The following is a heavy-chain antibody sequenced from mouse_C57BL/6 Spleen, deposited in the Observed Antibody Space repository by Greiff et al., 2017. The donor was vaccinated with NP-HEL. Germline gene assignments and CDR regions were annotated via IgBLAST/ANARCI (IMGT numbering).Heavy chain of an antibody. J-gene: IGHJ1*03. D-gene: IGHD1-1*01. CDR3: ARGDYGSSYWYFDV. CDR1: GYAFSSYW. CDR2: IYPGDGDT. Sequence: QVQLKESGAELVKPGASVKISCKASGYAFSSYWMNWVKQRPGKGLAWIGQIYPGDGDTNYNGKFKGKATLTADKSSSTAYMQLSSLTSEDSAVYFCARGDYGSSYWYFDVWGTGTTVTVSS. V-gene: IGHV1-80*01.